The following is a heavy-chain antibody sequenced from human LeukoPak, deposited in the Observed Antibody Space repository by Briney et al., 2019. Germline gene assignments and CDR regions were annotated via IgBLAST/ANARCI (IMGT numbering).Heavy chain of an antibody. V-gene: IGHV3-53*05. Sequence: ETLSLTCTVSGGSISSGDYYWSWIRQPPGKGLEWVSVIYSGGSTYYADSVKGRFTISRDNSKNTLYLQMNSLRAEETAVYYCARDLGGGDYWGQGTLVTVSS. D-gene: IGHD3-16*01. CDR3: ARDLGGGDY. J-gene: IGHJ4*02. CDR1: GGSISSGDYY. CDR2: IYSGGST.